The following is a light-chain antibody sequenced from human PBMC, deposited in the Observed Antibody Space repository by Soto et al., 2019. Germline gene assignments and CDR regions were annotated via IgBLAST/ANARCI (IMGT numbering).Light chain of an antibody. J-gene: IGKJ5*01. CDR2: ASS. CDR3: QLYGISPH. CDR1: QSRGSNF. Sequence: EIVLTQSPGTLSLSPGERATLSCKTSQSRGSNFLAWYQHKPGQAPRIRIYASSNRATGIPDRLSGSASGTDFTLTINRMEPEDSAVYYCQLYGISPHFGQGTRLEIK. V-gene: IGKV3-20*01.